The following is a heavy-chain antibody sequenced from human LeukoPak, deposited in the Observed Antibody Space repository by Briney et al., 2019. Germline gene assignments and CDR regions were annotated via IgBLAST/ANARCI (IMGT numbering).Heavy chain of an antibody. J-gene: IGHJ3*02. D-gene: IGHD6-13*01. V-gene: IGHV3-23*01. CDR1: GFTFSSYA. Sequence: GGSLRLSCAASGFTFSSYAMSWVRQAPGKGLEWVSAISGSGVRTYYADSVKGRFTISRDNSKNTLYLQMNSLRAEDTAVYYCAKDAYSSSWFSQGAFDIWGQGTMVTVSS. CDR2: ISGSGVRT. CDR3: AKDAYSSSWFSQGAFDI.